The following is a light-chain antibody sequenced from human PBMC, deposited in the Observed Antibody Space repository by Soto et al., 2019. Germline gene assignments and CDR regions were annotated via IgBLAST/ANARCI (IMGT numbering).Light chain of an antibody. Sequence: DVVMTQTPLSLSVTPGRPAPISSKSSQSLLHTVGTTYLYWYLQKPGHPPQLLIYQVFNRFSGVSDRFSDSGSATDFTLKIRRVEAEDVGTYYCMPTIQHLLTFGAGTKLE. CDR1: QSLLHTVGTTY. CDR2: QVF. J-gene: IGKJ4*01. V-gene: IGKV2D-29*01. CDR3: MPTIQHLLT.